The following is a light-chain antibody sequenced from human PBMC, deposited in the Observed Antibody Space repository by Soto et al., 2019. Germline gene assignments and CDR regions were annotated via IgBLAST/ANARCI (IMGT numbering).Light chain of an antibody. CDR1: SSDVGAYNY. V-gene: IGLV2-14*01. CDR2: DVS. J-gene: IGLJ3*02. CDR3: SSYTTRATWV. Sequence: QSALTQPASVSGSPGQSITISCTGTSSDVGAYNYVSWYQQHPGKAPKLLIFDVSSRPSGVSNRFSGSKSGNTASLTISGLQADDEADYYCSSYTTRATWVFGGGPKVTVL.